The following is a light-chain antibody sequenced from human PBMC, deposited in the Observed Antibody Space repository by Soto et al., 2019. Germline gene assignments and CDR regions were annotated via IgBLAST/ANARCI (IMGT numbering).Light chain of an antibody. J-gene: IGKJ2*01. CDR2: DAS. CDR1: QDISNY. V-gene: IGKV1-33*01. Sequence: DIQMTQSPSSLSASVGDRVTITCQASQDISNYLNWYQQKPGKAPKLLIYDASNLETGVQSRFSGTGPWSDSTFAISGLQPEASAKAYCEQYDNCPSSFGRGTKLEIK. CDR3: EQYDNCPSS.